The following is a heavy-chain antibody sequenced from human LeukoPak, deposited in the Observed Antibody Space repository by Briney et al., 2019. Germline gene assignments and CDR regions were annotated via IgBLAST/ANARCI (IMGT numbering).Heavy chain of an antibody. CDR2: IHYSGST. CDR3: ARRVWATTMSRDAFDI. D-gene: IGHD1-26*01. CDR1: GASIRGSY. V-gene: IGHV4-59*01. Sequence: PSETLSLTCTVSGASIRGSYWSWIRQPPGKGLEWIGHIHYSGSTNYNPSLKSRVAISVDTSKNQFSLKLSSVTAADTAVYYCARRVWATTMSRDAFDIWGQGTMVTVSS. J-gene: IGHJ3*02.